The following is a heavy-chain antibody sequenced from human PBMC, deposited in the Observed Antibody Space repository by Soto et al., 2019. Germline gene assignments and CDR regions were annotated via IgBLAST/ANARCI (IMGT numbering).Heavy chain of an antibody. CDR3: VKVGGAVAGSVGWFDP. CDR2: ISYDGSNK. J-gene: IGHJ5*02. V-gene: IGHV3-30*18. CDR1: GFTFSSYG. Sequence: QVQLVESGGGVVQPGRSLRLSCAASGFTFSSYGMHWVRQAPGKGLEWVAVISYDGSNKYYADSVKGRFTISRDNSKNTLYLQMNSLRAEDTAVYYCVKVGGAVAGSVGWFDPWGQGTLVTVSS. D-gene: IGHD6-19*01.